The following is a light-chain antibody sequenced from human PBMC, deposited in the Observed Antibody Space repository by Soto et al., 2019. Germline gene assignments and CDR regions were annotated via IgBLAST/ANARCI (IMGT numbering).Light chain of an antibody. CDR3: SSYTSSSTLGGV. CDR2: EVS. Sequence: QSALTQPASVSGSPGQSITISCTGTSSDVGGYNYVSWYQQHPGKAPKLMIYEVSNRPSGVSNRFSGSKSGNTASLTISGLHAEDEADYYCSSYTSSSTLGGVFGGGTKVTVL. J-gene: IGLJ2*01. CDR1: SSDVGGYNY. V-gene: IGLV2-14*01.